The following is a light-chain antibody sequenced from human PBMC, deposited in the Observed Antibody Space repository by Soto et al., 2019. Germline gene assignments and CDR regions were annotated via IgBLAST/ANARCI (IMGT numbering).Light chain of an antibody. CDR3: QQLNSYPRGYT. Sequence: DIQLTQSPSFLSASVGDRVTITCRASQGISSYLAWYQQKPGKAPKLLIYAASTLQSGVPSRFSGSGSGTEFTLTISSLQPEDFATYSCQQLNSYPRGYTFGQGTKLEIK. V-gene: IGKV1-9*01. CDR1: QGISSY. J-gene: IGKJ2*01. CDR2: AAS.